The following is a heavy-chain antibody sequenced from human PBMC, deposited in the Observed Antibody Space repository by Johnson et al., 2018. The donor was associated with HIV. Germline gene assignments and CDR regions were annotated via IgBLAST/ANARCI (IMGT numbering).Heavy chain of an antibody. CDR3: ARDGESQQLPLGDAFDI. D-gene: IGHD6-13*01. V-gene: IGHV3-66*01. J-gene: IGHJ3*02. CDR2: IYSGGST. Sequence: VQVVESGGGVVRPGGSLRLSCAASGFTVSSNYMNWVRQAPGKGLEWVSVIYSGGSTYYEDSVKGRFTISRDNSKNTLYLQMNSLRVEETAVYYCARDGESQQLPLGDAFDIWGQGTMVTVSS. CDR1: GFTVSSNY.